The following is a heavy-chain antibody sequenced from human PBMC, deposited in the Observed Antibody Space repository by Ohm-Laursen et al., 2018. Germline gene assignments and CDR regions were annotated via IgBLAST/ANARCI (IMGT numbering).Heavy chain of an antibody. V-gene: IGHV4-59*01. CDR2: IFHNGNA. J-gene: IGHJ5*02. Sequence: SETLSLTCAVYGGSFSGYYWSWIRQPPGRGLEWIAYIFHNGNAVYNPSLKNRVTISVDTSRNQFSLKLSSVTASDTAVYYCARQVPAATRGRFDNWGQGTLVTVSS. CDR3: ARQVPAATRGRFDN. D-gene: IGHD2-2*01. CDR1: GGSFSGYY.